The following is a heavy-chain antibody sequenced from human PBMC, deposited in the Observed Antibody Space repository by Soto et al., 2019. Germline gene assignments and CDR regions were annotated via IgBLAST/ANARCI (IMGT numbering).Heavy chain of an antibody. CDR1: GFSLITGVG. Sequence: QITLKESGPSLVRPTETLTLTCTFSGFSLITGVGVGWVRQPPGKALEWLAVIFWDKNDYYRPSLQTRVTISQDPSEGQVVLTLTNMDPEDTATYFCTQIYGSGSWGWYFHSWGQGTLVTVSS. V-gene: IGHV2-5*02. CDR3: TQIYGSGSWGWYFHS. CDR2: IFWDKND. D-gene: IGHD1-26*01. J-gene: IGHJ4*02.